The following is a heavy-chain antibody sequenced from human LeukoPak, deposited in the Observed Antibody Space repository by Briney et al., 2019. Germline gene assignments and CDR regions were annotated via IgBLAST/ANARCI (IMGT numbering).Heavy chain of an antibody. CDR1: RFTVSSNY. J-gene: IGHJ3*02. CDR3: TRDLREGTTPDASDI. V-gene: IGHV3-53*01. Sequence: GGSLRLSCAASRFTVSSNYMNWVRQLPGKGLEWVSVIYSGGSTYYADSVKGRFTVSRENAKNSLSLQMDSLRAGDTAVYYCTRDLREGTTPDASDIWGQGTMVTVSS. CDR2: IYSGGST. D-gene: IGHD1-7*01.